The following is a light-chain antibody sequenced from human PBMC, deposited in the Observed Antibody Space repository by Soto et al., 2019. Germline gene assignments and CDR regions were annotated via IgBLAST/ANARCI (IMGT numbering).Light chain of an antibody. CDR3: AAWDNSLGAYV. J-gene: IGLJ1*01. V-gene: IGLV1-44*01. CDR2: TNN. CDR1: NSNIGTNT. Sequence: QSVLTQPPSASGSPGQSVTISCSGSNSNIGTNTVNWYQQLPGTAPRLLIYTNNQRPSGVPQRFSGSKTGTSASLAIGGLQSEDGADYYCAAWDNSLGAYVFGTGTKVTVL.